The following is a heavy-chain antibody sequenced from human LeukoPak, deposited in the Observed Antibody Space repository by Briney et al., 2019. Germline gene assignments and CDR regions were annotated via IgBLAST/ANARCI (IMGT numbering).Heavy chain of an antibody. CDR3: ARDSSSTWYLAFDI. CDR1: GFTVSSNY. CDR2: IYSGGST. Sequence: PGGSLRLSCAASGFTVSSNYMSWVRQAPGKGLEWVSVIYSGGSTYYADSVKGRFTISRDNSKNTLYLQMNSLRAEDTAVYYCARDSSSTWYLAFDIWGQGTMVTVSS. D-gene: IGHD6-13*01. V-gene: IGHV3-66*01. J-gene: IGHJ3*02.